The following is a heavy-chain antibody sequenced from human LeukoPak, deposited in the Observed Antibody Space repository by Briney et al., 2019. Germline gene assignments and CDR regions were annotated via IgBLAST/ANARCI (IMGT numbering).Heavy chain of an antibody. V-gene: IGHV4-61*09. CDR1: GGSLSSGSYY. Sequence: SETLSLTRMVSGGSLSSGSYYWGWIRQPAGEGLEWIGHIYTSGSTNYNPSLKSRVTISVDTSKNQYSLKLSSVTAADTAVYYCAREAKSYYYDSSGYYSEALYFDYWGQGTLVTVSS. CDR3: AREAKSYYYDSSGYYSEALYFDY. D-gene: IGHD3-22*01. J-gene: IGHJ4*02. CDR2: IYTSGST.